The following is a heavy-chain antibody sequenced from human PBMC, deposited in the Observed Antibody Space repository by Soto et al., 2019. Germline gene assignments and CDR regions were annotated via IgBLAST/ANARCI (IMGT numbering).Heavy chain of an antibody. Sequence: EVQLLESGGDLVQPGGSLRLSCAASGFTFSSYAMTWVRQAPGKGLEWVSSTIGSGGSTYYADSVKGRFTISRDNSKTTLYLQMNSRRAEDTAVYYCAKRSGSDWYGPFDKWGQGTLVTVSS. CDR3: AKRSGSDWYGPFDK. D-gene: IGHD6-13*01. V-gene: IGHV3-23*01. J-gene: IGHJ4*02. CDR1: GFTFSSYA. CDR2: TIGSGGST.